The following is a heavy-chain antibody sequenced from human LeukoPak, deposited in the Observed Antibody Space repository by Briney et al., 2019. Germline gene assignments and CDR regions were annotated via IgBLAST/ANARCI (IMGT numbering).Heavy chain of an antibody. D-gene: IGHD2-21*02. CDR1: VYTFTSYG. Sequence: ASVKVSCKASVYTFTSYGISWVRQAPGQGLEWVGWMSAYNGNKNYAQKLQGRVTMTTDTSTSTAYMELRSLRSDDTAVYYCARDLAYCGGDCLIYYYYGMDVWGQGTTVTVSS. CDR3: ARDLAYCGGDCLIYYYYGMDV. V-gene: IGHV1-18*01. J-gene: IGHJ6*02. CDR2: MSAYNGNK.